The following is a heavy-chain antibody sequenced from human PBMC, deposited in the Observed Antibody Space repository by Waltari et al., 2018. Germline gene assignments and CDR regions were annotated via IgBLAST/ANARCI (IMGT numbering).Heavy chain of an antibody. CDR1: GGTFGSYA. CDR2: ITPVLGTT. Sequence: QVQLVQSGSEVKKPGSSVKVSCKASGGTFGSYAVSWVRQAPGQGLEWVGGITPVLGTTSYAQKFQDRVTLIADDSSSTVYMELGSLKSDDTAVYYCARDRHFSDGGAYYESGLWGRGTLVTVSS. V-gene: IGHV1-69*13. D-gene: IGHD2-21*01. CDR3: ARDRHFSDGGAYYESGL. J-gene: IGHJ2*01.